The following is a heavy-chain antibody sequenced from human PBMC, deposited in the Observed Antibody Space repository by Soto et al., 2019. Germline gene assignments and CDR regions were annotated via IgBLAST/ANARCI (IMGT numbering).Heavy chain of an antibody. J-gene: IGHJ6*02. CDR3: ARGLGCSSASCYLNYYYYYGMDV. CDR2: MNPNSGNT. CDR1: GYTFTSYD. Sequence: ASVKVSCKASGYTFTSYDINWVRQATGQGLEWMGWMNPNSGNTGYAQKFQGRVTMTRNTSISTAYMELSSLRSEDTAVYYCARGLGCSSASCYLNYYYYYGMDVWGQGTTVTVSS. D-gene: IGHD2-2*01. V-gene: IGHV1-8*01.